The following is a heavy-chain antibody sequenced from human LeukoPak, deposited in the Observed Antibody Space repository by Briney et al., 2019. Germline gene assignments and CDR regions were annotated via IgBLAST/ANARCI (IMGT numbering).Heavy chain of an antibody. CDR1: GFTVSSNY. CDR3: ARGGDYGDLVREYYFDY. V-gene: IGHV3-53*01. CDR2: IYSGGNT. D-gene: IGHD4-17*01. Sequence: PGGSLRLSCAASGFTVSSNYMSWVRQAPGKGLEWVSVIYSGGNTYYADSLKGRFTISRDNSKNTLYLQMNSLRAEDTAVYYCARGGDYGDLVREYYFDYWGQGTLVTVSS. J-gene: IGHJ4*02.